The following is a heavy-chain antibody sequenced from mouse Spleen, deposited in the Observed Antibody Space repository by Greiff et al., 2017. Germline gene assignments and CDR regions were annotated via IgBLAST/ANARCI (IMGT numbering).Heavy chain of an antibody. CDR3: ARSTNWIIFDY. D-gene: IGHD4-1*01. CDR2: IHPNSGST. J-gene: IGHJ2*01. Sequence: QVQLKQPGAELVKPGASVKLSCKASGYTFTSYWMHWVKQRPGQGLEWIGMIHPNSGSTNYNEKFKSKATLTVDKSSSTAYMQLSSLTSEDSAVYYCARSTNWIIFDYWGQGTTLTVSS. V-gene: IGHV1-64*01. CDR1: GYTFTSYW.